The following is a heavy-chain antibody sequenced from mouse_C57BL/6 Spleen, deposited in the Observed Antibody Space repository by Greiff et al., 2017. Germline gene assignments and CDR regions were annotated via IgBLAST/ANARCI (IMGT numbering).Heavy chain of an antibody. Sequence: DVKLVESGGGLVKPGGSLKLSCAASGFTFSSYAMSWVRQTPEKRLEWVATISDGGSYTYYPDNVKGRFTISRDNAKNNLYLQMSHLKSEDTAMYYCARDAALAAYYFDYWGQGTTLTVSS. J-gene: IGHJ2*01. CDR3: ARDAALAAYYFDY. D-gene: IGHD1-1*01. CDR2: ISDGGSYT. V-gene: IGHV5-4*01. CDR1: GFTFSSYA.